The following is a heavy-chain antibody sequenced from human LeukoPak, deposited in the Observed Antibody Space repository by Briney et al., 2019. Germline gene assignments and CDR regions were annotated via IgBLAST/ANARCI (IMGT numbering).Heavy chain of an antibody. CDR2: FNSDTGNT. V-gene: IGHV1-3*01. D-gene: IGHD1-26*01. Sequence: ASVKVSCKASGYTFTNYAIHWVRQAPGQRLEWMGWFNSDTGNTEFSQKFKGRVTITRDTSASTAYMELSSLRSGDTAVYYCATRGSYYYYYGMDVWGQGTTATVSS. CDR3: ATRGSYYYYYGMDV. J-gene: IGHJ6*02. CDR1: GYTFTNYA.